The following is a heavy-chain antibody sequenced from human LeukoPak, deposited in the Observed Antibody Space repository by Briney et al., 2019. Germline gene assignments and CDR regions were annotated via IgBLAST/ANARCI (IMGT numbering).Heavy chain of an antibody. D-gene: IGHD5-12*01. V-gene: IGHV3-23*01. Sequence: GGSLRLSCAASGFSFNNYAMSWFRQAPGKGLEWVALIIASSGSTLYADSVKGRFTISRDNSKNKVYLQMNSLRAEDTAVYYCAKGGYDYIEIAYFDYWGQGTLVTVSS. CDR3: AKGGYDYIEIAYFDY. J-gene: IGHJ4*02. CDR2: IIASSGST. CDR1: GFSFNNYA.